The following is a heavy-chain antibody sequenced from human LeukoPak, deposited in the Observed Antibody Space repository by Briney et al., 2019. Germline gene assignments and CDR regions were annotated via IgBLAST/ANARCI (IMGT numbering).Heavy chain of an antibody. J-gene: IGHJ4*02. Sequence: SVKVSCKASGGTFISYAINWVRQAPGQGLEWMGGIIPIFGTANYAQKFQGKVTITADESTSTAYMELSSLRSEDTAIYYCARGWDYDSGGRPTAYVYWGQGTLVSVSS. CDR2: IIPIFGTA. V-gene: IGHV1-69*01. CDR3: ARGWDYDSGGRPTAYVY. CDR1: GGTFISYA. D-gene: IGHD3-22*01.